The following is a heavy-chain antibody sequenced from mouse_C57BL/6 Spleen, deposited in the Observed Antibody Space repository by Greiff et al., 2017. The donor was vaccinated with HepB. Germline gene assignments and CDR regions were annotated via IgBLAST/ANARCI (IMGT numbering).Heavy chain of an antibody. D-gene: IGHD1-1*01. CDR3: ARGGYYGSSHWYFDV. V-gene: IGHV3-6*01. Sequence: EVQLQQSGPGLVKPSQSLSLTCSVTGYSITSGYYWNWIRQFPGNKLEWMGYISYDGSNNYNPSLKNRISITRDTYKNQFFLKLNSVTTEDTATYYCARGGYYGSSHWYFDVWGTGTTVTVSS. CDR2: ISYDGSN. J-gene: IGHJ1*03. CDR1: GYSITSGYY.